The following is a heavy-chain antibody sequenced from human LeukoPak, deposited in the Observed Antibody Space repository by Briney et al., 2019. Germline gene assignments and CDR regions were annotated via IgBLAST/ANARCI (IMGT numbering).Heavy chain of an antibody. CDR3: ARVRVGTTNYFDY. CDR1: GFTFSSYW. J-gene: IGHJ4*02. Sequence: GGSLRLSCAASGFTFSSYWMSWVRQAPGKGLEWVANINQDGSEKYYVDSVRGRFTISRDNAKNSLCLQMDSLRAEDTAVYYCARVRVGTTNYFDYWGQGTLVTVSS. CDR2: INQDGSEK. V-gene: IGHV3-7*04. D-gene: IGHD1-26*01.